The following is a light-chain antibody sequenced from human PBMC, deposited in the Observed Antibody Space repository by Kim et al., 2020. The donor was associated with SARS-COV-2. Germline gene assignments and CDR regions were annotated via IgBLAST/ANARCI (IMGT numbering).Light chain of an antibody. CDR1: QRVTTI. V-gene: IGKV3-15*01. CDR2: EAS. J-gene: IGKJ2*01. Sequence: SHRESAPLAIRACQRVTTILAWYQQKPGQPPKLLIYEASTRTSGIPARFSGSGSETEFTLSINSLQSDDLAVYYCQQYHAWPMYSFGQGTSWRS. CDR3: QQYHAWPMYS.